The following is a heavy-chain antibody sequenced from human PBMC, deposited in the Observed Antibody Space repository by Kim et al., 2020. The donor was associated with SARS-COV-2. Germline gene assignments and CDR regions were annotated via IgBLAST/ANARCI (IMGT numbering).Heavy chain of an antibody. V-gene: IGHV1-8*01. D-gene: IGHD6-19*01. CDR1: GYTFTSYD. CDR3: ARVNGIAVAGISYYYYGMDV. J-gene: IGHJ6*02. CDR2: MNPNSGNT. Sequence: ASVKVSCKASGYTFTSYDINWVRQATGQGLEWMGWMNPNSGNTGYAQKFQGRVTMTRNTSISTAYMELSSLRSEDTAVYYCARVNGIAVAGISYYYYGMDVWGQGTTVTVSS.